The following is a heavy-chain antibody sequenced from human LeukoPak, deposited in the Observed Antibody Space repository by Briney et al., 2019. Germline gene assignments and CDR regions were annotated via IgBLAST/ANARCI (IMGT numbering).Heavy chain of an antibody. Sequence: PSETLSLTCTVSGGSISSYYWSWIRQPPGKGLEWIGYIYYSGSTNYNPSLKSRVTISVDTSKNQFSRKLSSVTAADTAVYYCARDPNYDFWSGPSYYYYGMDVWGQGTTVTVSS. CDR3: ARDPNYDFWSGPSYYYYGMDV. CDR1: GGSISSYY. CDR2: IYYSGST. V-gene: IGHV4-59*12. D-gene: IGHD3-3*01. J-gene: IGHJ6*02.